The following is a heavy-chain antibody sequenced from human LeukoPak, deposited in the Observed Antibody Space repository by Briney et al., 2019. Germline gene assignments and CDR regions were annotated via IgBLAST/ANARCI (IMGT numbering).Heavy chain of an antibody. J-gene: IGHJ6*03. Sequence: GGSLRLSCAASGFTFSSYAMSWVRQAPGKGLEWVSAISGSGGSTYYADSVKGRFTISRDNSKNTLYLQMNSLRAEDTAVYYCARRPITMVRGPYYYYYMDVWGKGTTVTVSS. V-gene: IGHV3-23*01. CDR1: GFTFSSYA. CDR2: ISGSGGST. D-gene: IGHD3-10*01. CDR3: ARRPITMVRGPYYYYYMDV.